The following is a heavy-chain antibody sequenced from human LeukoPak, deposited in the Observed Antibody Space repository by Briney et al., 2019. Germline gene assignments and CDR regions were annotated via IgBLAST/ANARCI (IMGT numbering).Heavy chain of an antibody. D-gene: IGHD2-15*01. J-gene: IGHJ3*02. CDR1: GGSISSYY. V-gene: IGHV4-4*07. CDR3: ARATGLWYGLAI. CDR2: IYSSGST. Sequence: PSETLSLTCNVSGGSISSYYWSWIRQPAGKGLGWIGRIYSSGSTNYKPSLKSRVTMSVDTSKNQFSLKLNSVTAADTAVYYCARATGLWYGLAIWGQGTMVTVSS.